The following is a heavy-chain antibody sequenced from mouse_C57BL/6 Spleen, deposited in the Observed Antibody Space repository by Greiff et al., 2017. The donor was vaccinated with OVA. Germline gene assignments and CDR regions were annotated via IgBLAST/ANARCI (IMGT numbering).Heavy chain of an antibody. D-gene: IGHD2-5*01. Sequence: EVKVVESGGGLVKPGGSLKLSCAASGFTFSSYTMSWVRQTPEKRLEWVATISGGGGNTYYPDSVKGRFTISRDNAKNTLYLQMSSLRSEDTALYYCARQGSNYALYYFDYWGQGTTLTVSS. CDR1: GFTFSSYT. CDR2: ISGGGGNT. CDR3: ARQGSNYALYYFDY. J-gene: IGHJ2*01. V-gene: IGHV5-9*01.